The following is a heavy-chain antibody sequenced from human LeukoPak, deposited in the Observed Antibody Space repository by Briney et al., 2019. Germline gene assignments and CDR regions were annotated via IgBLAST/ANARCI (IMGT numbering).Heavy chain of an antibody. V-gene: IGHV1-69*04. Sequence: SVKVSCKASGGTFSSYAISWVRQAPGQGLEWMGRIIPILGIANYAQKFQGRVTITADKSTSTAYMELSSLRSEDTAVYYCSREGGGWEYQLITADAFDIWGQGTMVTVSS. CDR1: GGTFSSYA. J-gene: IGHJ3*02. CDR2: IIPILGIA. CDR3: SREGGGWEYQLITADAFDI. D-gene: IGHD2-2*01.